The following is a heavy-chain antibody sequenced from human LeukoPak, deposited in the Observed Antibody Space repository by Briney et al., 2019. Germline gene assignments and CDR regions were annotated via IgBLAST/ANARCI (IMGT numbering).Heavy chain of an antibody. J-gene: IGHJ6*03. CDR1: GFTFSSYA. CDR2: ISGSGGST. D-gene: IGHD1-7*01. V-gene: IGHV3-23*01. Sequence: GGSLRLSCAASGFTFSSYAMSWVRQAPGKGLEWVSAISGSGGSTYYADSVKGRFTISRDNSKNTLYLQMNSLRAEDTAVYYCARPPPGTPPYYYYYMDVWGKGTTVTVSS. CDR3: ARPPPGTPPYYYYYMDV.